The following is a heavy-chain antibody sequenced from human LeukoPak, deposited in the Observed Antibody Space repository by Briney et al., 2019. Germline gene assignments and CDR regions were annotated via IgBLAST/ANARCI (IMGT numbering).Heavy chain of an antibody. V-gene: IGHV3-21*04. CDR1: GFTFSSYS. CDR3: ARCGYREYYYYYYMDV. D-gene: IGHD6-25*01. Sequence: GGSLRLSCAASGFTFSSYSMSWVRQAPGKGLEWVSSISSSSSYIYYADSVKGRFTISRDNAKNSLYLQMNSLRAEDTALYYCARCGYREYYYYYYMDVWGKGTTVTVSS. CDR2: ISSSSSYI. J-gene: IGHJ6*03.